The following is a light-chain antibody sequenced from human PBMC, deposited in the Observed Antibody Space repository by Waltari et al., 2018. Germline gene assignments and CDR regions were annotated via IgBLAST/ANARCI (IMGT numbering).Light chain of an antibody. V-gene: IGKV3-11*01. J-gene: IGKJ4*01. Sequence: VLTQSLATLSLSPGERATLSCRASQSVYSSLAWYQQKPGLPPSLLIYEASSRATGIPATFVARGSGTDFTLTISRLEPEDFAVYYCQERSNWPGGSFGGGTKVEIK. CDR1: QSVYSS. CDR3: QERSNWPGGS. CDR2: EAS.